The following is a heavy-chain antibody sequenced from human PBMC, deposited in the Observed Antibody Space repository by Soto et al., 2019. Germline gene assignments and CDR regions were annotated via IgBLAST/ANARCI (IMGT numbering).Heavy chain of an antibody. V-gene: IGHV5-10-1*03. CDR1: GYSFTSYW. CDR3: ARFGRPGHPSWQLVKSRTDYYYGMDV. J-gene: IGHJ6*02. D-gene: IGHD6-13*01. CDR2: IDPSDSYT. Sequence: EVQLVQSGAEVKKPGESLRISCKGSGYSFTSYWISWVRQMPGKGLEWMGRIDPSDSYTNYSPSFQGHVTISADKSISTAYLQWSSLKASDTAMYYCARFGRPGHPSWQLVKSRTDYYYGMDVWGQGTTVTVSS.